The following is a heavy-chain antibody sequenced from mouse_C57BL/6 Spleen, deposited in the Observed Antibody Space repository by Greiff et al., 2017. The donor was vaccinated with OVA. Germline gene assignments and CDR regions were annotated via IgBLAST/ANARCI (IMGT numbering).Heavy chain of an antibody. V-gene: IGHV1-50*01. CDR3: ALTTVVRDSAMDY. J-gene: IGHJ4*01. CDR2: IDPSDSYT. Sequence: QVQLQQPGAELVKPGASVKLSCKASGYTFTSYWMQWVKQRPGQGLEWIGEIDPSDSYTNYNQKFKGKATLTVDTSSSTAYMQLSSLTSEDSAVYDCALTTVVRDSAMDYWGQGTSVTVSS. CDR1: GYTFTSYW. D-gene: IGHD1-1*01.